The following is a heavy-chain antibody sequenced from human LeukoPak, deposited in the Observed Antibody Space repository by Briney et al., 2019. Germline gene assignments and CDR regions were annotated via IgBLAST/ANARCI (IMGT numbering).Heavy chain of an antibody. CDR2: ISGSGGST. V-gene: IGHV3-23*01. Sequence: GGSLRLSCAASGFTFSSYGMHWVRQAPGKGLEWVSAISGSGGSTYYADSVKGRFTISRDNSKNTLYLQMNSLRAEDTAVYYCAKSESSSYYDAFDMWGQGTMVTVSS. CDR1: GFTFSSYG. D-gene: IGHD6-13*01. CDR3: AKSESSSYYDAFDM. J-gene: IGHJ3*02.